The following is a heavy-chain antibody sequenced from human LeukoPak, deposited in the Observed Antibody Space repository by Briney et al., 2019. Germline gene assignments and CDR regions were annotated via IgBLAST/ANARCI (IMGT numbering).Heavy chain of an antibody. CDR2: INHSGST. J-gene: IGHJ6*02. Sequence: PSETLSLTCAVYGGSFSGYYWSWIRQPPGKGLEWIGEINHSGSTNYNPSLKTRVTISGDTSKNQFSLKLRSVPAADTAVYYCASDIVVVPAAMGSYYYYGMDVWGQGTTVTVS. CDR1: GGSFSGYY. V-gene: IGHV4-34*01. D-gene: IGHD2-2*01. CDR3: ASDIVVVPAAMGSYYYYGMDV.